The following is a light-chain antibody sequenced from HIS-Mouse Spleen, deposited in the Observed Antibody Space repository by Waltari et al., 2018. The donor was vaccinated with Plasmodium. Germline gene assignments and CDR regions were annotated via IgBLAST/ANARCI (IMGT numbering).Light chain of an antibody. V-gene: IGKV4-1*01. Sequence: DIVMTQSPDSLAVSLGERATINCKSSQSVLYSSNNKNYLAWYQQKPGQPPKLLIYWASTRESWVPDRFSGSGSGTDFTLTIISLQAENVAVYYCQQYYSTPITFGQGTRLEIK. CDR3: QQYYSTPIT. CDR2: WAS. J-gene: IGKJ5*01. CDR1: QSVLYSSNNKNY.